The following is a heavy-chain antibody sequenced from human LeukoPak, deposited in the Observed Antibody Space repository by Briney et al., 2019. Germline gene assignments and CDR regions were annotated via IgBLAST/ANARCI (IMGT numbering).Heavy chain of an antibody. CDR1: GFTFSSYA. J-gene: IGHJ2*01. CDR2: IGGSGGST. V-gene: IGHV3-23*01. Sequence: GGSLRLSCAASGFTFSSYAMSWVRQAPGKGLEWVSAIGGSGGSTYYADSVKGRFTISRDNSKTTLYLQMNSLRAEDTAVYYCAKDPAEGAGPSYWYFDLWGRGTLVTVSS. D-gene: IGHD1-26*01. CDR3: AKDPAEGAGPSYWYFDL.